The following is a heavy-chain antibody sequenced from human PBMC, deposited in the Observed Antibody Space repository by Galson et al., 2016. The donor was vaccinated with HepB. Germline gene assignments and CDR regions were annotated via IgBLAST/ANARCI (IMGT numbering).Heavy chain of an antibody. J-gene: IGHJ4*02. V-gene: IGHV1-18*01. D-gene: IGHD3-22*01. CDR3: ARIPKPYYYDHSGPADY. Sequence: SVKVSCKASGYIFISYGITWVRQAPGQGLEWMGWINPYNGNTIYAQRLQGILTMTRDTSTSTAYMDLRSLTSDDTAVYYCARIPKPYYYDHSGPADYWGQGTLVTVSS. CDR2: INPYNGNT. CDR1: GYIFISYG.